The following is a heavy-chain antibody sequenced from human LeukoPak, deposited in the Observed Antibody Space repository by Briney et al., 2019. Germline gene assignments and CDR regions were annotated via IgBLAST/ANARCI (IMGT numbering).Heavy chain of an antibody. D-gene: IGHD4-17*01. Sequence: ASVKVSCKASGYTFTDYYLHWVRQAPGQGLEWMGIINPSDGTTSYAQKFQGRVTVTRDRSTSTIYMELSSLRSEDTAVYYCARGNNGDFPNDFDIWGQGTTMVTVSS. V-gene: IGHV1-46*01. CDR1: GYTFTDYY. J-gene: IGHJ3*02. CDR2: INPSDGTT. CDR3: ARGNNGDFPNDFDI.